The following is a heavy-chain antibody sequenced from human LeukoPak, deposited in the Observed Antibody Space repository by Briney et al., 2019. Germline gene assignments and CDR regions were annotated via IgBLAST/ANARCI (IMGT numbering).Heavy chain of an antibody. CDR2: IKQDGSEK. J-gene: IGHJ6*03. CDR3: ARGHVTTVNPLLMLVDYYYMDV. V-gene: IGHV3-7*01. D-gene: IGHD4-11*01. CDR1: GFTFTSYW. Sequence: GGSLRLSCAASGFTFTSYWMTWVRQAPGKGLEWVGNIKQDGSEKYYVDSVRGRFTISRDNAKNSLYLQMNSLRAEDTAVYYCARGHVTTVNPLLMLVDYYYMDVWGKGTTVTVSS.